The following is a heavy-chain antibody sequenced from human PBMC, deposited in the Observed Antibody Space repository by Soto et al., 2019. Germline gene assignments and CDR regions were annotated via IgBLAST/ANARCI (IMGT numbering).Heavy chain of an antibody. Sequence: ASVKVSCKASGYTFTSYYMHWVRQAPGQGLEWMGIINPSGGSTSYAQKFQGRVTMTRDTSTSTVYMELSSLRSDDTAVYYCARDSTVATTEVIIDYWGQGTLVTVSS. J-gene: IGHJ4*02. CDR1: GYTFTSYY. V-gene: IGHV1-46*01. D-gene: IGHD5-12*01. CDR2: INPSGGST. CDR3: ARDSTVATTEVIIDY.